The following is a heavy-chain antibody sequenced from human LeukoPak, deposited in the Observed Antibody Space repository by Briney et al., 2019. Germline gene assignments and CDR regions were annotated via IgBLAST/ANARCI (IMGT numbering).Heavy chain of an antibody. V-gene: IGHV1-18*01. CDR3: ARDGDIVGATGYVDY. CDR1: GYTFTSYG. D-gene: IGHD1-26*01. Sequence: ASVKVSCQASGYTFTSYGFSGVRQAPGQGRAWMGWISAYNGNKNYAQKLQGRVTMTTDTSASTAYMELRSLRSDDTAVYYCARDGDIVGATGYVDYWGQGTLVTVSS. J-gene: IGHJ4*02. CDR2: ISAYNGNK.